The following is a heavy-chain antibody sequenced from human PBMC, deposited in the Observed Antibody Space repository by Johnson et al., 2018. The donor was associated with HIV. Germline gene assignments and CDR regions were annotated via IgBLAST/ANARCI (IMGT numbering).Heavy chain of an antibody. J-gene: IGHJ3*01. V-gene: IGHV3-66*01. CDR2: IYSGGNT. CDR3: ARAPHDAFDV. CDR1: GFIFRNYW. Sequence: VQLVESGGGLVQPGGSLRLSCAASGFIFRNYWMYWVRQAPGKGLVWVSVIYSGGNTYYTDSVKGRFTISRDNSDNTMYLQMNSLRDEDTAVYYCARAPHDAFDVWGQGTMVTVSS.